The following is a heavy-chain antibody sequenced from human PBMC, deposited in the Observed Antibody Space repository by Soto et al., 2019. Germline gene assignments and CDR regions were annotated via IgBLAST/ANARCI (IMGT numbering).Heavy chain of an antibody. CDR1: GFTFSSYA. CDR3: ASGIDYGSGSRNWFDP. J-gene: IGHJ5*02. CDR2: ISYDGSNK. Sequence: QVQLVESGGGVVQPGRSLRLSCAASGFTFSSYAMHWVRQAPGKGLEWVAVISYDGSNKYYADSVKGRFTISRDNSTNTLYLQMNSLRAEDTAVYYCASGIDYGSGSRNWFDPWGQGTLVTVSS. D-gene: IGHD3-10*01. V-gene: IGHV3-30-3*01.